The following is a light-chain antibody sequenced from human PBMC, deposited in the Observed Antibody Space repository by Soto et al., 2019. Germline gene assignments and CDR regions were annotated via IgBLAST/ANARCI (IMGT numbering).Light chain of an antibody. CDR2: AAS. J-gene: IGKJ1*01. Sequence: DIPMTQSPSSLSAYVGDRVTITCRASQGISNFLAWYQQKPGKVPKLLIYAASTLQSGVPSRFSGSASGTDFTLTISSLQPEDVATYYCQKYNNAPLTFSQGTKVEIK. CDR3: QKYNNAPLT. V-gene: IGKV1-27*01. CDR1: QGISNF.